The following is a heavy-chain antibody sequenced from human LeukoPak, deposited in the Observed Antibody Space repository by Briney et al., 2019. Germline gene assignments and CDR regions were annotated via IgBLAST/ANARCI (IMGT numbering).Heavy chain of an antibody. CDR1: GGSFSGYY. J-gene: IGHJ3*02. D-gene: IGHD6-6*01. V-gene: IGHV4-34*01. CDR3: ARWGGGSSAGSIAFDI. Sequence: SETLSLTCAVYGGSFSGYYWSWIRQPPGKGLEWIGEINHSGSTNYNPSLKSRVTISVDTSKNQFSLKLSSATAADTAVYYCARWGGGSSAGSIAFDIWGQGTMVAVSS. CDR2: INHSGST.